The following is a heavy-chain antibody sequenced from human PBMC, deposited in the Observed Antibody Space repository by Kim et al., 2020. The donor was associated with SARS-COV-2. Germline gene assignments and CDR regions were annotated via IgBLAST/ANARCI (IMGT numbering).Heavy chain of an antibody. CDR2: ISRDGGEI. V-gene: IGHV3-43*02. CDR1: GFTFDDYA. D-gene: IGHD6-19*01. J-gene: IGHJ4*02. CDR3: VRGQQWLIKN. Sequence: GGSLRLSCAASGFTFDDYAIQWVRQVPGKGLEWVSLISRDGGEIKYADSVKGRFTISRDNSKKSVYLQMNSLRSEDTALYYFVRGQQWLIKNWGQGTQVT.